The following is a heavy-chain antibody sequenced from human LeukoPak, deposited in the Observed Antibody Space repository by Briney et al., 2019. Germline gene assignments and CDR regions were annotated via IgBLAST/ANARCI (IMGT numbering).Heavy chain of an antibody. V-gene: IGHV4-59*01. CDR2: IYYSGST. J-gene: IGHJ4*02. CDR1: GGSISSYY. D-gene: IGHD3-3*01. Sequence: ASETLSLTCTVSGGSISSYYWSWIRQPPGKGLEWIGYIYYSGSTNYNPSLKSRVTISVDTSKNQFSLKLSSVTAADTAVYYCASLYYDFWSGYYTHFDYWGQGTLVTVSS. CDR3: ASLYYDFWSGYYTHFDY.